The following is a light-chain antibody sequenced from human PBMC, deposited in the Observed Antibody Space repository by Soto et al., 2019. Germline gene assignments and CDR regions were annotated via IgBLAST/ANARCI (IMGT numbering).Light chain of an antibody. V-gene: IGLV2-18*02. CDR3: SSFTTSNTLV. J-gene: IGLJ2*01. Sequence: QSALTQPPSVSGSPGQSVTISCSETSSNVGSYNRVSWFRQPPGTAPKLIIYEVSNRPSGVPDRFSGSKSGNTASLSISGLQAEDEADYYCSSFTTSNTLVFGGGTKLTVL. CDR1: SSNVGSYNR. CDR2: EVS.